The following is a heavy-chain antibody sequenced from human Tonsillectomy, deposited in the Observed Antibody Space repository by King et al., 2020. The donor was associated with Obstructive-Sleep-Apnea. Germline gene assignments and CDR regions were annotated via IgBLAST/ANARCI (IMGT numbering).Heavy chain of an antibody. D-gene: IGHD3-9*01. J-gene: IGHJ6*02. CDR3: AKAPYYDILTGYWGDYYYYGMDV. Sequence: QLVQSGGGVVQPGRSLRPSCAASGFTFSNYGMHWVRQAPGKGLEWVAIISYDGSNKYYADSVKGRFTISRDNSKNTLYLQMNSLRAEDTAVYYCAKAPYYDILTGYWGDYYYYGMDVWGQGTTVTVSS. CDR2: ISYDGSNK. V-gene: IGHV3-30*18. CDR1: GFTFSNYG.